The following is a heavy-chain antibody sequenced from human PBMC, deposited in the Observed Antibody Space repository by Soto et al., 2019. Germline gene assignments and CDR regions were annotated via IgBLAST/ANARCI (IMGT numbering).Heavy chain of an antibody. D-gene: IGHD2-21*02. CDR3: AREGYGGNSFDY. Sequence: QVQLQESGPGLVKPSETLSLTCTVSGGSISSYYWSWIRQPPGKGLEWIGYIYYSGSTNYNPSLQSRVTISVDTSKNQFSLKLSSVTAADTAVYYCAREGYGGNSFDYWGQGTLVTVSS. CDR1: GGSISSYY. V-gene: IGHV4-59*01. J-gene: IGHJ4*02. CDR2: IYYSGST.